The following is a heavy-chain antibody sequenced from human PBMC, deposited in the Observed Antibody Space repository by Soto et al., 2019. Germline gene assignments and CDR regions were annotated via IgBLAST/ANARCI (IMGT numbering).Heavy chain of an antibody. CDR3: ASHSSHWPFFDF. J-gene: IGHJ4*02. CDR2: IYYTGLS. CDR1: GGSISSYY. V-gene: IGHV4-59*01. Sequence: QVQLQESGPGLVKPSETLSLTCTVSGGSISSYYWSWIRQPPGKGLEWIGYIYYTGLSNSNPSLNSRATMSVDTSKNQFSLKLSSVTAADTAVYYCASHSSHWPFFDFWGQGTLVTVSS. D-gene: IGHD6-13*01.